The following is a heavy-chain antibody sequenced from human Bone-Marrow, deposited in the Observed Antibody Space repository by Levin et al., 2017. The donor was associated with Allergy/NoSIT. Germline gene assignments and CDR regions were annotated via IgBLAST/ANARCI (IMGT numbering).Heavy chain of an antibody. CDR2: IYPGDSDT. D-gene: IGHD3-3*01. CDR1: GYSFTSYW. J-gene: IGHJ5*02. Sequence: ASVKVSCKGSGYSFTSYWIGWVRQMPGKGLEWMGIIYPGDSDTRYSPSFQGQVTISADKSISTAYLQWSSLKASDTAMYYCARLGYDFWSGYHHGNWFDPWGQGTLVTVSS. V-gene: IGHV5-51*01. CDR3: ARLGYDFWSGYHHGNWFDP.